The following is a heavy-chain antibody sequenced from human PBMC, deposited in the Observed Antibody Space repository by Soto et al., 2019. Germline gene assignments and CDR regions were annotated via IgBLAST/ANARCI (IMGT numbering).Heavy chain of an antibody. CDR2: IYSGGST. J-gene: IGHJ3*02. CDR3: ARGSKRITMIVVANAFDI. D-gene: IGHD3-22*01. V-gene: IGHV3-53*01. Sequence: PGGSLRLSCAASGFTVSSNYMSWVRQAPGKGLEWVSVIYSGGSTYYADSVKGRFTISRDNSKNTLYLQMNSLRAEDTAVYYCARGSKRITMIVVANAFDIWGQGTMVTVSS. CDR1: GFTVSSNY.